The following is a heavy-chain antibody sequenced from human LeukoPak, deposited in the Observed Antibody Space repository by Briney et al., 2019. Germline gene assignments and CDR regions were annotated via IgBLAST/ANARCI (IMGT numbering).Heavy chain of an antibody. V-gene: IGHV4-39*07. D-gene: IGHD1-20*01. CDR1: GGSISSSRYY. Sequence: PSETLSLTCTVAGGSISSSRYYWGWIRQPPGKGLEWIGSIYYSGNTYYNPSLKSRVTLSVDTSKNQFSLKLTSVTAADTAVYYCARDFHLTGATSRWFDPWGQGTLVTVSS. J-gene: IGHJ5*02. CDR2: IYYSGNT. CDR3: ARDFHLTGATSRWFDP.